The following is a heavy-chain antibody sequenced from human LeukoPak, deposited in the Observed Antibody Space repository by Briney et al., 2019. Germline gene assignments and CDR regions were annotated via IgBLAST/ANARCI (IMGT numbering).Heavy chain of an antibody. CDR3: ARVVVVGAPKGDNFDY. D-gene: IGHD1-26*01. J-gene: IGHJ4*02. V-gene: IGHV1-18*01. Sequence: ASAKVSCKASGYTFTSYGISWVRQAPGQGLEWMGWISAYNGNTNYAQKLQGRVTMTTDTSTSTAYMELRSLRSDDTAVYYCARVVVVGAPKGDNFDYWGQGTLVTVSS. CDR1: GYTFTSYG. CDR2: ISAYNGNT.